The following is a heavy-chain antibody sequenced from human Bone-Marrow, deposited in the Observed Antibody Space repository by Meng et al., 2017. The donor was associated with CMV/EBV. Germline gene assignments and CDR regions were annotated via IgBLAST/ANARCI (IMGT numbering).Heavy chain of an antibody. Sequence: GESLKISCAASGFTFSRYWMSWVRQAPGKGLEWVANIKQDGSEKNYVDSVKGRFTISRDNAKNSLYLQMNSLRAGDTAVYYCARDDVWLWGQGTLVTVSS. CDR1: GFTFSRYW. V-gene: IGHV3-7*01. D-gene: IGHD5-12*01. J-gene: IGHJ4*02. CDR2: IKQDGSEK. CDR3: ARDDVWL.